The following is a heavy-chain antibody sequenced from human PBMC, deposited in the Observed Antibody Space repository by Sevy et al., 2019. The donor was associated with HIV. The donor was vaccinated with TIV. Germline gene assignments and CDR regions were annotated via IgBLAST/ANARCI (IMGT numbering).Heavy chain of an antibody. CDR3: TTDVVGATPFDY. V-gene: IGHV3-15*01. CDR2: IKSKTDGGTT. J-gene: IGHJ4*02. Sequence: GGSLRLSCAASGFTFSNAWMSWVRQAPGKGLEWVGRIKSKTDGGTTDYAAPVKDRFTISRDDSKNTLYLQMNSLKTEDTAVYYCTTDVVGATPFDYWGQGTLVTVSS. D-gene: IGHD1-26*01. CDR1: GFTFSNAW.